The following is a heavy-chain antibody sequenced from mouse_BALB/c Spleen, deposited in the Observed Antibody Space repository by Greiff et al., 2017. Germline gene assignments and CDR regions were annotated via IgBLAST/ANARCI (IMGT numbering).Heavy chain of an antibody. CDR1: GYSFTSYY. CDR3: ARWDYDANYYAMDY. J-gene: IGHJ4*01. V-gene: IGHV1S135*01. Sequence: EVQLQQSGPELMKPGASVKISCKASGYSFTSYYMHWVKQSHGKSLEWIGYIDPFNGGTSYNQKFKGKATLTVDKSSSTAYMHLSSLTSEDSAVYYCARWDYDANYYAMDYWGQGTSVTVSS. CDR2: IDPFNGGT. D-gene: IGHD2-4*01.